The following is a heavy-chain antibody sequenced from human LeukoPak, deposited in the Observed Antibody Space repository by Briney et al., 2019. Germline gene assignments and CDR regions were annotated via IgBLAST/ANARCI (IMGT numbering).Heavy chain of an antibody. J-gene: IGHJ4*02. CDR3: AREDIVVVPAALDY. CDR1: GFTFSSYG. D-gene: IGHD2-2*01. Sequence: GGSLRLSCAASGFTFSSYGMHWVRQAPGKGLEWVAVIWYDGSNKYYADSVKGRFTISRDNSKNTLYLQMNSLRAEDTAVYYCAREDIVVVPAALDYWGQGTLVTVSS. CDR2: IWYDGSNK. V-gene: IGHV3-33*01.